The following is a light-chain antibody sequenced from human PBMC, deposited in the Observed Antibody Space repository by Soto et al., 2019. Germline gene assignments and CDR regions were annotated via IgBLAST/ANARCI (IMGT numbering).Light chain of an antibody. CDR3: QQYGSSPLFT. Sequence: IVMTQSPATLSVSPGERATLSCRASQSISTNLAWYQQKPGRGPRLLIYGASSRATGIPDRFSGSGSGTDFTLTISRLEPEDFAVYYCQQYGSSPLFTFGPGTKVDIK. V-gene: IGKV3-20*01. J-gene: IGKJ3*01. CDR1: QSISTN. CDR2: GAS.